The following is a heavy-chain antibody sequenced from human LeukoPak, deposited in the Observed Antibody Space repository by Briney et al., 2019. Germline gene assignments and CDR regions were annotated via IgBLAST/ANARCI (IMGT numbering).Heavy chain of an antibody. J-gene: IGHJ5*02. D-gene: IGHD3-3*01. CDR2: IVVGSGNT. Sequence: SVKVSCKASGFTFTSSAMQWVRQARGQRLEWIGWIVVGSGNTNYAQKFQERVTITRDMSTSTAYMELSSLRSEDTAVYYCAARVGDFWSGYPNWFDPWGQGTLVTVSS. V-gene: IGHV1-58*02. CDR3: AARVGDFWSGYPNWFDP. CDR1: GFTFTSSA.